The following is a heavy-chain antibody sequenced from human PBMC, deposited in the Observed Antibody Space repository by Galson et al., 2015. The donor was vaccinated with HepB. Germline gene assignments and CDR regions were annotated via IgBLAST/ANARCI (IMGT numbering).Heavy chain of an antibody. D-gene: IGHD4-23*01. V-gene: IGHV3-23*01. CDR1: EFTFSRHA. J-gene: IGHJ6*02. CDR2: ISGSGGST. Sequence: SLRLSCAASEFTFSRHAMSWVRQAPGKGLEWVSGISGSGGSTYYADSVKGRFTISRDNSKNTLYLQMNSLRAEDTAVYYCTKESPAYGGNSYYYYAMDVWGQGTTVTVSS. CDR3: TKESPAYGGNSYYYYAMDV.